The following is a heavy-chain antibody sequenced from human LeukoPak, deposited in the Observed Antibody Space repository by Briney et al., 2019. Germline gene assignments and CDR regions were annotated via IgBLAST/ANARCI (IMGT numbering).Heavy chain of an antibody. CDR1: GFTFSGYW. Sequence: GGSLRLSCAAPGFTFSGYWMSWVRQAPGKGLEWVANIKQDGSEKYYVDSVKGRFTISRDNAKNSLYLQMNSLRAEDTAVYYCARQRGSYSFDYWGQGTLVTVSS. J-gene: IGHJ4*02. V-gene: IGHV3-7*01. CDR2: IKQDGSEK. CDR3: ARQRGSYSFDY. D-gene: IGHD1-26*01.